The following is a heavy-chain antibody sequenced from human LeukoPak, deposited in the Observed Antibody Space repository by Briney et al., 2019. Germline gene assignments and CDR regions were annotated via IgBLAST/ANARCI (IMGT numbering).Heavy chain of an antibody. D-gene: IGHD3-3*01. CDR3: ARRLGDYDFWSGPDWYFDL. CDR2: IYYSGST. J-gene: IGHJ2*01. CDR1: GGSISSSSYY. Sequence: PSETLSLTCTVSGGSISSSSYYWGWIRQPPGKGQEWIGSIYYSGSTYYNPSLKSRVTISVDTSKNQFSLKLSSVTAADTAVYYCARRLGDYDFWSGPDWYFDLWGRGTLVTVSS. V-gene: IGHV4-39*01.